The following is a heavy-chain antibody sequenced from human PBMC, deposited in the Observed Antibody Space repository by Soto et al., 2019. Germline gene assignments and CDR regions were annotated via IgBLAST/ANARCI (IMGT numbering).Heavy chain of an antibody. D-gene: IGHD3-10*01. V-gene: IGHV4-59*01. Sequence: LSLTCTVSGGSISSYYWSWIRQPPGKGLEWIGYIYYSGSTNYNPSLKSRVTISVDTSKNQFSLKLSSVTAADTAVYYCARDRGAMALAAFDYWGQGTLVTVSS. CDR2: IYYSGST. CDR1: GGSISSYY. CDR3: ARDRGAMALAAFDY. J-gene: IGHJ4*02.